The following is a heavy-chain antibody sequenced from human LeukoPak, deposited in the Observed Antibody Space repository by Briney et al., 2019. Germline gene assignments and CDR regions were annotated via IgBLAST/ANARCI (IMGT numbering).Heavy chain of an antibody. J-gene: IGHJ4*02. V-gene: IGHV4-34*01. Sequence: SETLSLTCAVYGGSFSGYYWSWIRQPPGKGLEWIGEINHSGSTNYNPSLKSRVTISVDTSKNQFSLKLSSVTAADTAAYYCARGPSYDFWSGYYTGIGYWGQGTLVTVSS. D-gene: IGHD3-3*01. CDR3: ARGPSYDFWSGYYTGIGY. CDR2: INHSGST. CDR1: GGSFSGYY.